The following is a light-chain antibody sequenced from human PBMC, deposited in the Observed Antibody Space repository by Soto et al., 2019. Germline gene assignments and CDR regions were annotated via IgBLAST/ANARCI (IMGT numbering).Light chain of an antibody. CDR1: NRDVGSYNL. CDR2: EVR. V-gene: IGLV2-14*01. J-gene: IGLJ3*02. CDR3: SSYTTTSTLV. Sequence: QSALTQPASVSGSPGQLITIACTGTNRDVGSYNLVSWYQQRPGEAPKLIISEVRNRPSGISYRFTGSKSGNTASLTISGLQAEDEADYYCSSYTTTSTLVFGGGTKLTVL.